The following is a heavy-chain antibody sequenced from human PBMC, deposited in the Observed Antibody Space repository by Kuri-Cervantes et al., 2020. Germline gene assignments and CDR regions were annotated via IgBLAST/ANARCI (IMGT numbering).Heavy chain of an antibody. V-gene: IGHV1-2*02. J-gene: IGHJ6*02. Sequence: ASVKVSCKASCYTFTSYGISWVRQAPGQGLEWMGWINTNSGGTNYAQKFQGRVTMTRDTSISTAYMELSRLRSDDTAVYYCARGPTPGITLIGHYYHYYGMDVWGQGTTVTASS. CDR3: ARGPTPGITLIGHYYHYYGMDV. CDR1: CYTFTSYG. D-gene: IGHD3-16*01. CDR2: INTNSGGT.